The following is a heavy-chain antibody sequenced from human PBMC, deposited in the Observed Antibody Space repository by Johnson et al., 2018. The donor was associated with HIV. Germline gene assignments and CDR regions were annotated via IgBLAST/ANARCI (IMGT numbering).Heavy chain of an antibody. CDR1: GFTFSSYG. V-gene: IGHV3-NL1*01. CDR2: ISGSDFGP. D-gene: IGHD2-15*01. CDR3: ARACSAAHCYSAQAFDI. Sequence: QVQLVESGGGVVQPGRSLRLSCAASGFTFSSYGMHWVRQAPGKGLEWVSGISGSDFGPYYADSVRGRFTISRDNAKNSLYLQVNSLRAGDTAVYYCARACSAAHCYSAQAFDIWGQGTMVTVSS. J-gene: IGHJ3*02.